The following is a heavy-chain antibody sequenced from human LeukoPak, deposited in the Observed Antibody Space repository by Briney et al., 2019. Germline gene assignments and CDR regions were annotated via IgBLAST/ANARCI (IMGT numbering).Heavy chain of an antibody. CDR2: IYYSGST. V-gene: IGHV4-59*08. CDR3: ARVDSSDAGNFDY. J-gene: IGHJ4*02. CDR1: GGSINDYY. Sequence: SETLSLTCTVSGGSINDYYWSWIRQPPREGLEWIAWIYYSGSTNYNPSLKSRVTISVDTSKNQFSLKLTSVTAADTAVYYCARVDSSDAGNFDYWGQGTLVTVSS. D-gene: IGHD2-15*01.